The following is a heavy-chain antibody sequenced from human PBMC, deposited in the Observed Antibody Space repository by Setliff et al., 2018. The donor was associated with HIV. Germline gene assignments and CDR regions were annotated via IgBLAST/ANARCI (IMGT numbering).Heavy chain of an antibody. J-gene: IGHJ6*03. CDR1: GYTFGSYD. CDR2: MNPNSGNT. V-gene: IGHV1-8*02. CDR3: ARARRDSYDRGRRNHYYIDV. Sequence: PSVKVSCKASGYTFGSYDINWVRQATEQGLEWMGWMNPNSGNTGCAQKFQGRVTMTRDTSISTAYMELNNLKFEDTAVYYCARARRDSYDRGRRNHYYIDVWGKGTTVTVSS. D-gene: IGHD3-22*01.